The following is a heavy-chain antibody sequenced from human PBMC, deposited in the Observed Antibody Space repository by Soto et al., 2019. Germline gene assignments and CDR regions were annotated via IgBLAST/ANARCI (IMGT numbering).Heavy chain of an antibody. CDR3: AEGVAGAPNDY. V-gene: IGHV3-23*01. CDR1: GFTFSNYA. J-gene: IGHJ4*02. Sequence: EVQLLESGGGLVQPGGSLRLSCAASGFTFSNYAMNWVRQAPGKGLEWVSAIVRSGDTTYYADSVKGRFTISRDNSKNTLYLQMNSLRAEDTAVYYCAEGVAGAPNDYWGQGTLVTVSS. D-gene: IGHD6-19*01. CDR2: IVRSGDTT.